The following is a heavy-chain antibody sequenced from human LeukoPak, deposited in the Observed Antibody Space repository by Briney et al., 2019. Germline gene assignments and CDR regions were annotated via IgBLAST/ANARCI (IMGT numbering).Heavy chain of an antibody. CDR3: ARQVVVVPAAKGLYYDFWSGLPVYWFDP. V-gene: IGHV4-39*01. J-gene: IGHJ5*02. Sequence: SETLSLTCTVSGGSISSSSYYWGWIRQPPGKGLEWIGNIYYSGSTYYNPSLKSRVTISVDTSKNQSSLKLSSVTAADTAVYYCARQVVVVPAAKGLYYDFWSGLPVYWFDPWGQGTLVTVSS. CDR1: GGSISSSSYY. D-gene: IGHD2-2*01. CDR2: IYYSGST.